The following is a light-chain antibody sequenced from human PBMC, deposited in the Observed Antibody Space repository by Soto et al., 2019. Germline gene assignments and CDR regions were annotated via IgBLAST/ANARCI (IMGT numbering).Light chain of an antibody. J-gene: IGKJ1*01. CDR1: QSISSW. V-gene: IGKV1-5*03. CDR2: KAS. CDR3: QPYNSYSWT. Sequence: DIQMTQSPSTLSASVGDRVTITCRASQSISSWLAWYQQKPGKAPKLLIYKASSLESGVPSRLSGNGSGTEFTLTISSLQPDDFATYYCQPYNSYSWTFGQGTKVEIK.